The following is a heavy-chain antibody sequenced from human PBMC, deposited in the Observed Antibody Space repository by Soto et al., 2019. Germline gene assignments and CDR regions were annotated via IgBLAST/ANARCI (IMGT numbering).Heavy chain of an antibody. CDR2: INHSGST. CDR1: GGSFSGYY. CDR3: ARGPRFLEWLFYHYYGMDV. J-gene: IGHJ6*02. V-gene: IGHV4-34*01. D-gene: IGHD3-3*01. Sequence: SETLSLTCAVYGGSFSGYYWSWIRQPPGKGLEWMGEINHSGSTNYNPSLKSRVTISVDTSKNQFSLKLSSVTAADTAVYYCARGPRFLEWLFYHYYGMDVWGQGTTVPVSS.